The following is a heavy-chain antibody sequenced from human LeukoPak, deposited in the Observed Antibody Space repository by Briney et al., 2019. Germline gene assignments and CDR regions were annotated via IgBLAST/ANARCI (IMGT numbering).Heavy chain of an antibody. CDR2: ISGYNGNT. V-gene: IGHV1-18*01. CDR3: ARSSHRDGDTFDY. J-gene: IGHJ4*02. D-gene: IGHD3-10*01. Sequence: ASVKVSCKASGYTFTSYGISWVRQAPGEGLEWMGWISGYNGNTNYAQKLQGRVTMTTDPSTTTAYMELRSLRSDDTAVYYCARSSHRDGDTFDYWGQGTLVTVSS. CDR1: GYTFTSYG.